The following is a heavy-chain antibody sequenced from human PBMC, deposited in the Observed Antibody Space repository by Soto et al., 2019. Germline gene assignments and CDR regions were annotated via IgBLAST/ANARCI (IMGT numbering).Heavy chain of an antibody. CDR2: IKDGGYT. CDR3: ARGQEGVVATH. V-gene: IGHV4-34*01. CDR1: GGSLSGYY. Sequence: QVQLQQWGAGLLKPSETLSLNCAVNGGSLSGYYWSWIRQPPGKGLEWIGEIKDGGYTNYSPSLKSXXTXSXVTSNHQFSLRLNSVTAADTGVYYCARGQEGVVATHWDQGTLVTVSS. D-gene: IGHD5-12*01. J-gene: IGHJ4*02.